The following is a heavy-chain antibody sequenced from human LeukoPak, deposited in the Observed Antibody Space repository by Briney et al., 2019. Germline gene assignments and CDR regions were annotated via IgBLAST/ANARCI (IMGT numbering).Heavy chain of an antibody. CDR3: ARDRGDYDILTGYYSYNWFDP. D-gene: IGHD3-9*01. V-gene: IGHV4-59*11. Sequence: SETLSLTCNVSGESISSHYWSWTRQSPGKGLEWIGYVTNSGTTKFNPSLKSRVTISRDTSKNQISLRLSSVTAADTAVYYCARDRGDYDILTGYYSYNWFDPWGQGTLVTVSS. J-gene: IGHJ5*02. CDR2: VTNSGTT. CDR1: GESISSHY.